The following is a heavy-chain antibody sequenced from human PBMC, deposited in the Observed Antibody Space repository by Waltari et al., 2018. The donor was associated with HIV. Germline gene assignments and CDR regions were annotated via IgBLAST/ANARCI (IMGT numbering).Heavy chain of an antibody. Sequence: QVPLLASGGGVVQPGTSLRLSCEGPGFTFSDYGFHWVRQAPGRGLEWVALISYYGRNKYYAESVKGRFTLSRDNAKNTLFLQMNSLRAEDTAVYYCAKEDFEYGSSSHLGYWGQGTLVTVSS. CDR3: AKEDFEYGSSSHLGY. V-gene: IGHV3-30*18. J-gene: IGHJ4*02. D-gene: IGHD6-6*01. CDR2: ISYYGRNK. CDR1: GFTFSDYG.